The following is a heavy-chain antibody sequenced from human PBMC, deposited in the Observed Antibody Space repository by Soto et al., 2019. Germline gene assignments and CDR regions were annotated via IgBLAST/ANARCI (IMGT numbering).Heavy chain of an antibody. CDR2: IVVGSGNT. Sequence: ASVKVSGKASGFTFTSSAVQWVRRARGQRLEWIGWIVVGSGNTNYAQKFQERVTITRDMSTSTAYMELSSLRSDDTAVYYCAADGIAAAGDFDYWGQGTLVTVSS. CDR3: AADGIAAAGDFDY. D-gene: IGHD6-13*01. J-gene: IGHJ4*02. V-gene: IGHV1-58*01. CDR1: GFTFTSSA.